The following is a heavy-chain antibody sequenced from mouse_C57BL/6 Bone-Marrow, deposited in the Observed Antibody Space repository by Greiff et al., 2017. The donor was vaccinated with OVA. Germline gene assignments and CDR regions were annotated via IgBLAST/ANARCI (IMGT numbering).Heavy chain of an antibody. J-gene: IGHJ2*01. CDR2: IYPGSGST. D-gene: IGHD2-3*01. CDR3: ARGEGWLLNY. Sequence: QVQLQQPGAELVKPGASVKMSCKASGYTFTSYWITWVKQRPGQGLEWLGDIYPGSGSTNYNEKFKSKATLTVDTSSSTDYMQLSSLTSEDAAVYYCARGEGWLLNYWGQGTTLTVSA. CDR1: GYTFTSYW. V-gene: IGHV1-55*01.